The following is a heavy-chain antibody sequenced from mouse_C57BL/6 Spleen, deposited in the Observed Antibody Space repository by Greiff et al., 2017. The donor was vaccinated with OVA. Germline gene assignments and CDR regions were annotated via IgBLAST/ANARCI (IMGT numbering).Heavy chain of an antibody. CDR2: IYPGGGYT. CDR3: ARRIYYGYDGGYAMDY. J-gene: IGHJ4*01. Sequence: LVESGAELVRPGTSVKMSCKASGFTFTNYWIGWAKQRPGHGLEWIGDIYPGGGYTTYNEKFKGKATLTADKSSSTAYMQFSSLTSEDSAIYYCARRIYYGYDGGYAMDYWGQGTSVTVSS. V-gene: IGHV1-63*01. D-gene: IGHD2-2*01. CDR1: GFTFTNYW.